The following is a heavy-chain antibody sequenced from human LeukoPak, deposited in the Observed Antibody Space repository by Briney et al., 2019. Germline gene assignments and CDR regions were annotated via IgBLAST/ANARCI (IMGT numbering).Heavy chain of an antibody. J-gene: IGHJ6*02. CDR2: IRSKANSYAT. CDR3: TRPGWGSGWYNYYYYGMDV. CDR1: GFTFSGSA. Sequence: PGGSLKLSCAASGFTFSGSAMHWVRQASGKGLEWVGRIRSKANSYATAYAASVKGRFTISRDDSKNTAYLQMNSLKTEDTAVYYCTRPGWGSGWYNYYYYGMDVWGQGTTVTVSS. D-gene: IGHD6-19*01. V-gene: IGHV3-73*01.